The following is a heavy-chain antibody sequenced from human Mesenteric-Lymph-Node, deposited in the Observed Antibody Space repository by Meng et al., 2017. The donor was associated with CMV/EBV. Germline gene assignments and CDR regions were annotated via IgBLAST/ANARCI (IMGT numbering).Heavy chain of an antibody. J-gene: IGHJ4*02. CDR3: ARGGTFDWNYEDY. CDR2: ISSSSSYI. D-gene: IGHD1-7*01. CDR1: GFTLSSYS. V-gene: IGHV3-21*04. Sequence: GGSLRLSCAASGFTLSSYSMNWVRQAPGRGLEWVSSISSSSSYIYYADSVKGRFTISRDNAKNSLYLQMNSLRAEDTALYYCARGGTFDWNYEDYWGQGTLVTVSS.